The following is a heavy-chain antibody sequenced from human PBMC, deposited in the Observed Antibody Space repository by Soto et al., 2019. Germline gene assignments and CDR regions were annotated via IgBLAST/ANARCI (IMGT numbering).Heavy chain of an antibody. CDR2: VFHTGTT. V-gene: IGHV4-4*02. CDR3: ARSAGWYAVHS. CDR1: GDSVSSPYY. J-gene: IGHJ4*02. Sequence: QVQLQESGPGLVKPSGTLSLTCAVSGDSVSSPYYWCWVRQPPGKGLEWIGEVFHTGTTSYNPSLRSRVTISMAKSNNQFSLDLRSVTAADTAVYYGARSAGWYAVHSWGPGTLVIVSS. D-gene: IGHD6-19*01.